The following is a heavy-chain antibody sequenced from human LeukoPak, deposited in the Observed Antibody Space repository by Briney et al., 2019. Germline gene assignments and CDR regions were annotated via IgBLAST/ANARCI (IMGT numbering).Heavy chain of an antibody. CDR1: GDSISSSNYF. Sequence: SETLSLTCTVSGDSISSSNYFWGWIRQPPGKGLEWIGSMFYYGSTYYNASLKSRVTISLDTSKKQFSLKSRSVTAADTAVYYCARQVLPGAFDIWGQGTMVTVSS. CDR2: MFYYGST. V-gene: IGHV4-39*07. J-gene: IGHJ3*02. CDR3: ARQVLPGAFDI.